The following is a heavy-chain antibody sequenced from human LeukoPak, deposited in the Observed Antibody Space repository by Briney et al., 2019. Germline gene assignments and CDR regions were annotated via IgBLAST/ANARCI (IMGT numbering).Heavy chain of an antibody. V-gene: IGHV1-18*04. CDR3: ARAPPSSGPAAINY. CDR1: GYTFTTYK. Sequence: ASVKVSCKASGYTFTTYKMHWVRQAPGQGLEWMGWISAYNGNTNYAQKLQGRVTMTTDTSTSTAYMELRSLRSDDTAVYYCARAPPSSGPAAINYWGQGTLVTVSS. CDR2: ISAYNGNT. D-gene: IGHD2-2*01. J-gene: IGHJ4*02.